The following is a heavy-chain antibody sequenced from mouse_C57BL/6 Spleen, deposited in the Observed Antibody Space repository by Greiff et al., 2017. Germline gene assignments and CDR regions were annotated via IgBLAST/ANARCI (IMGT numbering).Heavy chain of an antibody. V-gene: IGHV1-53*01. CDR1: GYTFTSYW. CDR2: INPSNGGT. J-gene: IGHJ2*01. CDR3: ARETGGYFDY. Sequence: QVHVKQPGTELVKPGASVKLSCKASGYTFTSYWMHWVKQRPGPGLEWIGNINPSNGGTNYNEKFKSKATLTVDKSSSTAYMQLSSLTSEDSAVDDCARETGGYFDYWGQGTTLTVSS.